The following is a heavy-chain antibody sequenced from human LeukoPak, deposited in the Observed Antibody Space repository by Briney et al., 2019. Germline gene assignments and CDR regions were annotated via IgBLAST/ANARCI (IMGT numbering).Heavy chain of an antibody. CDR1: GFTFSNAW. J-gene: IGHJ5*02. V-gene: IGHV3-15*01. Sequence: GGSLRLSCAASGFTFSNAWMSWVRQAPGKGLEWVGRIKSKTDGGTTDYAAPVKGRFTISRDDSKNTLYLQMNSLKTEDTAVYYCTTFDPRFLEWLLGYWFDPWGQGTLVTVSS. CDR2: IKSKTDGGTT. CDR3: TTFDPRFLEWLLGYWFDP. D-gene: IGHD3-3*01.